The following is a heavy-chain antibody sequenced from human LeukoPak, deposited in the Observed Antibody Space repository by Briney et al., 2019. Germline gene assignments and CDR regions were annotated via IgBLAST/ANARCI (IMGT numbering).Heavy chain of an antibody. V-gene: IGHV4-34*01. J-gene: IGHJ4*02. D-gene: IGHD3-10*01. Sequence: SETLSLTCAVYGGSFSGYYWSWIRQPPGKGLEWIGEINHSGSTNYNPSLKSRVTISVDTSKNQFSLKLSSVTAADTAVYYCARVLGHYGSGSYPFDYWGQGTLVTVSS. CDR1: GGSFSGYY. CDR2: INHSGST. CDR3: ARVLGHYGSGSYPFDY.